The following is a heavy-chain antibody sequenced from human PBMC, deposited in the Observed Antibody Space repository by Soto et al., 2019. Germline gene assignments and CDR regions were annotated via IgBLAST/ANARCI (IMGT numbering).Heavy chain of an antibody. V-gene: IGHV3-7*01. CDR2: IKQDGSEK. Sequence: GGSLRLSCAASGFTFSSYWMSWVRQAPGKGLEWVANIKQDGSEKYYVDSVKGRFTISRDNAKNSLYLQMNSLRAEDTAVYYCARANYDFWSGSPYYYGMDVWGQGTTVTVSS. CDR1: GFTFSSYW. CDR3: ARANYDFWSGSPYYYGMDV. D-gene: IGHD3-3*01. J-gene: IGHJ6*02.